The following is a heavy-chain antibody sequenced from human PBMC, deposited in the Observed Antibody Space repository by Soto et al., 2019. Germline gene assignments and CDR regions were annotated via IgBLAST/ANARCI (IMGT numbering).Heavy chain of an antibody. CDR3: ARVGYCISTSCYSWFDP. J-gene: IGHJ5*02. CDR2: IYYSGST. V-gene: IGHV4-31*03. CDR1: GGSISSGGYY. D-gene: IGHD2-2*02. Sequence: SETLSLTCTVSGGSISSGGYYWSWIRQHPGKGLEWIGYIYYSGSTYYNPSLKSRVTISVDTSKNQFSLKLSSVTAADTAVYYCARVGYCISTSCYSWFDPWGQGTPVTVSS.